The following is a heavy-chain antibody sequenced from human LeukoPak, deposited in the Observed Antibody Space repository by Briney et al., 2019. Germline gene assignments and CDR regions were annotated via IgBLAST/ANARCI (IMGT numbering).Heavy chain of an antibody. CDR2: IYYSGST. CDR3: AREGPVDTARNYGMDV. Sequence: SETLSLTCTVSGGSISSYYWSWIRQPPGKGLEWIGYIYYSGSTNYNPSLKSRVTISVDTSKNQFSLKLSSVTAADTAVYYCAREGPVDTARNYGMDVWGQGTTVTVSS. J-gene: IGHJ6*02. D-gene: IGHD5-18*01. V-gene: IGHV4-59*01. CDR1: GGSISSYY.